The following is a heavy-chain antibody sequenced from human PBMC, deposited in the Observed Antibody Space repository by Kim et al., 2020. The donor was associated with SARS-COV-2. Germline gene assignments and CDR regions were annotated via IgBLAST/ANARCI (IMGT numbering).Heavy chain of an antibody. CDR2: INPSGGST. CDR3: AVGTAAAPHYYYYYGMDV. CDR1: GYTFTSYY. V-gene: IGHV1-46*01. D-gene: IGHD6-13*01. Sequence: ASVKVSCKASGYTFTSYYMHWVRQAPGQGLEWMGIINPSGGSTSYAQKFQGRVTMTRDTSTSTVYMELSSLRSEDTAVYYCAVGTAAAPHYYYYYGMDVWGQGTTVTVSS. J-gene: IGHJ6*02.